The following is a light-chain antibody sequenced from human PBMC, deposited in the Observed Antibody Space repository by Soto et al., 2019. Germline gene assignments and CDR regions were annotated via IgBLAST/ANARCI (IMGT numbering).Light chain of an antibody. CDR3: QQYYSGPFT. V-gene: IGKV4-1*01. CDR2: WAS. CDR1: QSILYSTNNKNY. Sequence: DIVMTQSPDSLAVSLGERATINCKSSQSILYSTNNKNYLAWYQQRPGQPPRLLIHWASTRESGVPDRFSGSGSGTDFTLTISSLQAEDVAVYYCQQYYSGPFTFGPGTKVDIK. J-gene: IGKJ3*01.